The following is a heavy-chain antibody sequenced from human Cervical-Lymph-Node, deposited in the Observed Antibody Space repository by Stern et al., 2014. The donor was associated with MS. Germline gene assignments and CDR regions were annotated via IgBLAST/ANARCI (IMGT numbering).Heavy chain of an antibody. CDR3: ARGAQVYYADEYFHY. V-gene: IGHV1-2*06. J-gene: IGHJ1*01. D-gene: IGHD3-22*01. Sequence: QVQLVESGAAVKKPGASVKVSCKASGYTFTGYYVHWVRQAPGQGLEWIGRINRDSGGTTYAQTFQDRVTMTRDTSIKTASMDLSRLRSDDTAVYYCARGAQVYYADEYFHYWGQGTLVTVSS. CDR2: INRDSGGT. CDR1: GYTFTGYY.